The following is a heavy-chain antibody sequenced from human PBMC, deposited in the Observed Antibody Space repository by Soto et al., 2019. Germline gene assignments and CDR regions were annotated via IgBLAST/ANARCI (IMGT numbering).Heavy chain of an antibody. D-gene: IGHD2-15*01. Sequence: EVHLLESGGGLVQPGGSLRLSCAGSGFALVSFAMNWVRQAPGKGLEWVAASSGTGANAYYTDSVRGRFTVSRDNSKNTVFLEMNSLRVEDTAVYYCANVVGWGQGTLVTVSS. J-gene: IGHJ4*02. CDR3: ANVVG. CDR1: GFALVSFA. V-gene: IGHV3-23*01. CDR2: SSGTGANA.